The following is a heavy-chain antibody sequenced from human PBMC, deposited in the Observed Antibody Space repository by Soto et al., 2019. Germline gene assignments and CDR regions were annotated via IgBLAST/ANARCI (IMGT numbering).Heavy chain of an antibody. CDR1: GGSFSCYY. Sequence: PSETLSLTCAVYGGSFSCYYWSWIRQPPGKGLEWIGEINHSGSTNYNPSLKSRVTISVDTSKNQFSLKLSSVTAADTAVYYCARGVYGDFDYWGQGTLVTVSS. CDR2: INHSGST. J-gene: IGHJ4*02. CDR3: ARGVYGDFDY. D-gene: IGHD1-20*01. V-gene: IGHV4-34*01.